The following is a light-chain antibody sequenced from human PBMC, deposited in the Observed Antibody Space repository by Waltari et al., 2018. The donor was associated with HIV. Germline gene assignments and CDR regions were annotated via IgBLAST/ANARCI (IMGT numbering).Light chain of an antibody. J-gene: IGLJ3*02. CDR3: LLSYAGARPWV. Sequence: QAVVTQKHSLTVSPGGTVPLTCGSSPGPVTSGHHPSWFQQGPGQTPRTLIYDTTNKPSATPARVSCSLLGGKAALTLSGAQPEDEAEYYCLLSYAGARPWVSGVGTKLTLL. V-gene: IGLV7-46*01. CDR2: DTT. CDR1: PGPVTSGHH.